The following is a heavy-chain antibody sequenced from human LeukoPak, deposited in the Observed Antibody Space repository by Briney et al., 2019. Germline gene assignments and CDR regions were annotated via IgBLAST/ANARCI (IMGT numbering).Heavy chain of an antibody. J-gene: IGHJ5*02. D-gene: IGHD6-13*01. Sequence: GGSLRLSCAASGFTVSSNYMSWVRQAPGKGLEWVSVIYRDGSTYYADSVKGRFTISRDNSKNTLSLQMNSLRAEDTAVYYCASRSINWYRGNNWFDPWGQGTLVTVSS. V-gene: IGHV3-53*01. CDR1: GFTVSSNY. CDR3: ASRSINWYRGNNWFDP. CDR2: IYRDGST.